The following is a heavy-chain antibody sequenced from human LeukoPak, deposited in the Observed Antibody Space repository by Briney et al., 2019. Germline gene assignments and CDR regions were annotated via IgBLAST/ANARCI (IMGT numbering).Heavy chain of an antibody. J-gene: IGHJ4*02. CDR1: GYTFTGYY. Sequence: ASVKVSCKASGYTFTGYYMHWVRQAPGQGLEWMGIINPSGGSTSYAQKFQGRVTMTRDTSTSTVYMELSSLRSEDTAVYYCARAPRGYSYGYAHDYWGQGTLVTVSS. D-gene: IGHD5-18*01. CDR3: ARAPRGYSYGYAHDY. CDR2: INPSGGST. V-gene: IGHV1-46*01.